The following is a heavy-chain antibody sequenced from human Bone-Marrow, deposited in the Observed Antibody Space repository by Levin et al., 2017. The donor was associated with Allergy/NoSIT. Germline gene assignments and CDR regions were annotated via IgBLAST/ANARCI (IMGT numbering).Heavy chain of an antibody. CDR1: GFTFSSYG. J-gene: IGHJ6*02. CDR2: IWYDGSNK. Sequence: LSLTCAASGFTFSSYGMHWVRQAPGKGLEWVAVIWYDGSNKYYADSVKGRFTISRDNSKNTLYLQMNSLRAEDTAVYYCARDYPVADPPYYYYGMDVWGQGTTVTVSS. CDR3: ARDYPVADPPYYYYGMDV. V-gene: IGHV3-33*01. D-gene: IGHD6-19*01.